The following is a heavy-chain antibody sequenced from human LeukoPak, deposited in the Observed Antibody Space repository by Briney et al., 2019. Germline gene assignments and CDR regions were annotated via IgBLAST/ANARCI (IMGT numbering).Heavy chain of an antibody. V-gene: IGHV3-33*08. CDR1: GFSLSRNA. CDR2: IWYDGGNK. J-gene: IGHJ4*02. D-gene: IGHD3-22*01. Sequence: GGSLRLSCAVSGFSLSRNAMTWVRQAPGKGLEWVAVIWYDGGNKYYADSVKGRFTISRDNSKNTLYLQMNSLRAEDTAVYYCARDTYDSSGYYGYWGQGTLVTVSS. CDR3: ARDTYDSSGYYGY.